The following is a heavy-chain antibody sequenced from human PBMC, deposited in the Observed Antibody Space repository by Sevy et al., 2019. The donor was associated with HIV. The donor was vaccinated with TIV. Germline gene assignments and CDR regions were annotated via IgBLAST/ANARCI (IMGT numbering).Heavy chain of an antibody. CDR3: ARDLEFYDYGDYGPAFMPDY. D-gene: IGHD4-17*01. CDR2: IGFEGGNK. J-gene: IGHJ4*02. V-gene: IGHV3-33*01. Sequence: GGSLRLSCAASGFTFSTYGMHWVRQAPGKGLEWVAVIGFEGGNKNYANSVKAGFTITRDMAKNTLHLQMNSLRAEDTAVYYCARDLEFYDYGDYGPAFMPDYWGQGTLVTVSS. CDR1: GFTFSTYG.